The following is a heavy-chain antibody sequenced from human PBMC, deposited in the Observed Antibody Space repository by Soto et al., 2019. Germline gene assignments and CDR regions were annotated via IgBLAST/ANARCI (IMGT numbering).Heavy chain of an antibody. CDR3: ARESHDILTGPPWVWYFDL. D-gene: IGHD3-9*01. Sequence: QVQLQQWGAGPLRPLETLSLTCGVSGGSFSGYYWAWNRQSPGKGLEWIGEINDRGSINYNPSLKSRVSISVDTSKNHYSPNLRSVTAADTAVYYCARESHDILTGPPWVWYFDLWGRGTLVTVSS. CDR1: GGSFSGYY. V-gene: IGHV4-34*01. CDR2: INDRGSI. J-gene: IGHJ2*01.